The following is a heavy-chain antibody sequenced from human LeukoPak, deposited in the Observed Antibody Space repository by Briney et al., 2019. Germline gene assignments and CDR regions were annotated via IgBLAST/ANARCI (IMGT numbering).Heavy chain of an antibody. Sequence: GGSLRLSCAASGFTFSSYAMHWVRQAPGKGLEWVAVISYDGSNKYYADSVKGRFTISRDNSKNTLYLQMNSLRAEDTAVYYCAKSEQLVRGYYFDYWGQGTLVTVSS. J-gene: IGHJ4*02. CDR2: ISYDGSNK. CDR1: GFTFSSYA. V-gene: IGHV3-30-3*01. CDR3: AKSEQLVRGYYFDY. D-gene: IGHD6-6*01.